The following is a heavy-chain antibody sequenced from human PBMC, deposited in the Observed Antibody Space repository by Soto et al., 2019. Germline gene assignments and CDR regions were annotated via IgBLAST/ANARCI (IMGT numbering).Heavy chain of an antibody. CDR2: ISYDGSNK. D-gene: IGHD5-12*01. CDR3: AKVGWLRPFYYYYYGMDV. J-gene: IGHJ6*02. V-gene: IGHV3-30*18. Sequence: GGSLRLSCAASGFTFSSYGMHWVRQAPGKGLEWVAVISYDGSNKYYADSVKGRFTISRDNSKNTLYLQMNSLRAEDTAVYYYAKVGWLRPFYYYYYGMDVWGQGTTVTVPS. CDR1: GFTFSSYG.